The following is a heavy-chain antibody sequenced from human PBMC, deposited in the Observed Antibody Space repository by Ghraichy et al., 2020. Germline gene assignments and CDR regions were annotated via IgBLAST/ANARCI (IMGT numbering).Heavy chain of an antibody. J-gene: IGHJ4*02. V-gene: IGHV4-59*01. D-gene: IGHD6-13*01. CDR1: GGSISSYY. CDR3: ATSSSWYQGGYDY. Sequence: SETLSLTCTVSGGSISSYYWSWIRQPPGKGLEWIGYIYYSGSTNYNPSLKSRVTISVDTSKNQFSLKLSSVTAADTAVYYCATSSSWYQGGYDYWGQGTLVTVSS. CDR2: IYYSGST.